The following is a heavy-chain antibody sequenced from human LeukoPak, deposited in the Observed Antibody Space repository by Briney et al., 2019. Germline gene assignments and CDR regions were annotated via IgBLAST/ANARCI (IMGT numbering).Heavy chain of an antibody. V-gene: IGHV3-30-3*01. CDR2: TSFDESNK. CDR1: GFTFSTYA. D-gene: IGHD1-1*01. J-gene: IGHJ4*02. CDR3: ANNWNLDY. Sequence: GKSLRLSCAASGFTFSTYAMHWVRQAPGKGLEWVAFTSFDESNKLYADSVEGRFTISRDNSKNTVYLQMNSLRAEDTAVYYCANNWNLDYWGQGTLVTVSS.